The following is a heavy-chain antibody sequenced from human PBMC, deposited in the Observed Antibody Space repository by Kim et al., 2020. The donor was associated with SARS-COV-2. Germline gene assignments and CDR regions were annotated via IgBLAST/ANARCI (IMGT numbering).Heavy chain of an antibody. V-gene: IGHV4-4*02. Sequence: SETLSLTCAVSGGSISSSNWWSWVRQPPGKGLEWIGEIYHSGSTNYNPSLKSRVTISVDKSKNQFSLKLSSVTAADTAVYYCARTMVRERANAFDIWGQGTMVTVSS. J-gene: IGHJ3*02. CDR2: IYHSGST. D-gene: IGHD3-10*01. CDR1: GGSISSSNW. CDR3: ARTMVRERANAFDI.